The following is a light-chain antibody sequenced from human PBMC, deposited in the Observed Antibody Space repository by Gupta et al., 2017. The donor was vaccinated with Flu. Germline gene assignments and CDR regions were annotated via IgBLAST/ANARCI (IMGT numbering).Light chain of an antibody. CDR2: EAS. CDR3: RQHVGSSFT. Sequence: EIVLTQSPGTLSLSPGERATLSCRASQSVITHLAWFQQKPGQAPRLLIYEASKWAAGIPDRFYGSGSGTDFTLTISRLEPEDSAVYYCRQHVGSSFTFGQGSKVEIK. V-gene: IGKV3-20*01. CDR1: QSVITH. J-gene: IGKJ2*01.